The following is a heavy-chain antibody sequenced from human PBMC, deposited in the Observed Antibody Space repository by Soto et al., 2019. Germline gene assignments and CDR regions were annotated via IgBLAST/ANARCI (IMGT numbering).Heavy chain of an antibody. D-gene: IGHD3-3*01. Sequence: VKVSCKASGYTFTSYGISWVRQAPGQGLEWMGWISAYNGNTNYAQKLQGRVTMTTDTSTSTAYMELRSLRSDDTAVYYCARGLLYDFWSGENWFDPWGQGTLVTVSS. CDR1: GYTFTSYG. CDR2: ISAYNGNT. V-gene: IGHV1-18*01. CDR3: ARGLLYDFWSGENWFDP. J-gene: IGHJ5*02.